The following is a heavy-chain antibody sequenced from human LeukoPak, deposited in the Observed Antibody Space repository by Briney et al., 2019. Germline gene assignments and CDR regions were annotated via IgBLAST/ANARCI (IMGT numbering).Heavy chain of an antibody. Sequence: ASVTVSCKTSGYTSTGYYLHWVRQAPGQGLEWMGWINPNSGGTNYAQKFQGRVTMTRDTSISTAYMELSRLRSDDTAVYYCARDRGAAFDIWGQGTMVTVSS. CDR2: INPNSGGT. CDR1: GYTSTGYY. CDR3: ARDRGAAFDI. J-gene: IGHJ3*02. D-gene: IGHD3-10*01. V-gene: IGHV1-2*02.